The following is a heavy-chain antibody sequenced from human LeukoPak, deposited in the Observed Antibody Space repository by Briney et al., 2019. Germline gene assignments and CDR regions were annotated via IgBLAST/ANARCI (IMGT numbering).Heavy chain of an antibody. CDR2: INHSGST. V-gene: IGHV4-34*01. D-gene: IGHD2-15*01. CDR3: ASSCSGGSCYSFFDY. Sequence: SETLSLTCAVYGGSFSDYRWSWIRQPPGKGLEWIGEINHSGSTNYNPSLKSRVTISVDTSKNQFSLKLSSVTAADTAVYYCASSCSGGSCYSFFDYWGQGTLVTVSS. CDR1: GGSFSDYR. J-gene: IGHJ4*02.